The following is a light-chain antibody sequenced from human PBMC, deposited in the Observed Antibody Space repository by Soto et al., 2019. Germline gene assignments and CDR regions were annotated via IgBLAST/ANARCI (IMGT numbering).Light chain of an antibody. CDR1: QDISNF. Sequence: DIPMTQSPSAMSASVGDSVTITCRASQDISNFLAWFQQKPGNVPKRLIYLASSLQSGVPSRFSGSGCGTEFTLTISSLQPEDFATYYCLQHNSYPRTFGPGTKVDIK. CDR2: LAS. CDR3: LQHNSYPRT. V-gene: IGKV1-17*03. J-gene: IGKJ3*01.